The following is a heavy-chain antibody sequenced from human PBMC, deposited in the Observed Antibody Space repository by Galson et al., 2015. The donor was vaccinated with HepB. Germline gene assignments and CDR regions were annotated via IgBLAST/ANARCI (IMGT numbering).Heavy chain of an antibody. Sequence: CKASGGTFSIYAITWVRQAPGQGLEWMGGVIPIFGTVNFAQKFQGRVTITADESTSTAYMELSSLRSEDTAVYYCARLLGVAGTSAFDIWGQGTMVTVSS. D-gene: IGHD6-19*01. V-gene: IGHV1-69*01. J-gene: IGHJ3*02. CDR2: VIPIFGTV. CDR3: ARLLGVAGTSAFDI. CDR1: GGTFSIYA.